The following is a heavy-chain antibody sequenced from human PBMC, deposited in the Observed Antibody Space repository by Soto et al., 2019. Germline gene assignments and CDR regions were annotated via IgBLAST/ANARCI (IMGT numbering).Heavy chain of an antibody. Sequence: SVKLSCKASGYTFTSCYMPWVRQAPGQGLEWMGIINPSGGSTSYAQKFQGRVTMTRDTSTSTVYMELSSLRSEDTAVYYCARGGYSYGMSRYGMDVWGQGTTVTVS. V-gene: IGHV1-46*01. J-gene: IGHJ6*02. CDR1: GYTFTSCY. CDR2: INPSGGST. CDR3: ARGGYSYGMSRYGMDV. D-gene: IGHD5-18*01.